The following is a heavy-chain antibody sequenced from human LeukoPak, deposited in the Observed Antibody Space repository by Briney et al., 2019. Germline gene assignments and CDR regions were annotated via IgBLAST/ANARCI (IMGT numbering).Heavy chain of an antibody. D-gene: IGHD3-10*01. CDR2: ISYDGSNQ. J-gene: IGHJ4*02. CDR1: GFTFSIFA. CDR3: AREVYYGSGSRKYYFDF. V-gene: IGHV3-30*01. Sequence: GRSLRLPCAASGFTFSIFAMHWVRQAPGKGLEWVTLISYDGSNQYYADSVKGRFTISRDNSKNTLYLQMNSLRAEDTAVYYCAREVYYGSGSRKYYFDFWGQGTLVTVSS.